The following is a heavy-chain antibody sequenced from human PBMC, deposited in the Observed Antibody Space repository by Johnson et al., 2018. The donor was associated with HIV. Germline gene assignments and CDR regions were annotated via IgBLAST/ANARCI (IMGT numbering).Heavy chain of an antibody. CDR1: GFTFDDYA. CDR2: ISWNSGSI. Sequence: VQLVESGGGLVQPGRSLRLSCAASGFTFDDYAMHWVRQAPGKGLEWVSGISWNSGSIGYADSVKGRFTISRDNAKNSLYLQMNSLRAEDTALYSWAKDIRSSSWYVAFDIWGQGTMVTVSS. D-gene: IGHD6-13*01. CDR3: AKDIRSSSWYVAFDI. J-gene: IGHJ3*02. V-gene: IGHV3-9*01.